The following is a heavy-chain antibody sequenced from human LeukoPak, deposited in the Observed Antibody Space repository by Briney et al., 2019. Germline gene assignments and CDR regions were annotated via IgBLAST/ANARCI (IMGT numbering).Heavy chain of an antibody. CDR1: GFTFDDYA. J-gene: IGHJ4*02. Sequence: GGSLRLSCAASGFTFDDYAMHWVRQAPGKGLEWVSLISGDGGSTYYADSVKGRFTISRDNSKNSLYLQMNSLRTEDTALYYCAKDGGGRYSGYDSTFYYGGQGTLVTVSS. CDR2: ISGDGGST. V-gene: IGHV3-43*02. CDR3: AKDGGGRYSGYDSTFYY. D-gene: IGHD5-12*01.